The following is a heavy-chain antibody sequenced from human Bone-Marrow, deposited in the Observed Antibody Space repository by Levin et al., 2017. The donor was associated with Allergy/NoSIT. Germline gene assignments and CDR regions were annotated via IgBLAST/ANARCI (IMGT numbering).Heavy chain of an antibody. J-gene: IGHJ4*02. CDR1: GYTFTAYY. Sequence: ASVKVSCEASGYTFTAYYMHWVRQAPGQGLEWMGRINPNTAVTDYAQKFQGRVTMTRDTSISTAYMERSSLRSDDTAMYYCARIGGNHNYDYWGQGTLVTVSS. V-gene: IGHV1-2*06. D-gene: IGHD1-14*01. CDR2: INPNTAVT. CDR3: ARIGGNHNYDY.